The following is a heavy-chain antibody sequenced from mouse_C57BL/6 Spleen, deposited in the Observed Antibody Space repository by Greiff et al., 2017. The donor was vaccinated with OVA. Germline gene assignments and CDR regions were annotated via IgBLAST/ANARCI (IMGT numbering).Heavy chain of an antibody. CDR3: ARSDSDGYLGYAMDY. J-gene: IGHJ4*01. CDR2: IYPRSGNT. V-gene: IGHV1-81*01. Sequence: VQLQQSGAELARPGASVKLSCKASGYTFTSYGISWVKQRTGQGLEWIGEIYPRSGNTYYNEKFKGKATLTADRSSSTAYMELRSLTSEDSAVYFCARSDSDGYLGYAMDYWGQGTSVTVSS. D-gene: IGHD2-3*01. CDR1: GYTFTSYG.